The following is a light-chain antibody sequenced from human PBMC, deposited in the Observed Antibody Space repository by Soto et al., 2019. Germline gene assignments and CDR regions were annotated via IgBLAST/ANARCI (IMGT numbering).Light chain of an antibody. J-gene: IGKJ1*01. V-gene: IGKV1-39*01. CDR1: QSIVTY. CDR3: QQSYSTPPWT. Sequence: DSQMTQSPSSLSASVGDRVTMTCRASQSIVTYLNWYLQKPGKAPKLLIYAASNLQSGVPSRFSGSGSGTDFTLTISSLQPEDFATYFCQQSYSTPPWTFGQGTKVDIK. CDR2: AAS.